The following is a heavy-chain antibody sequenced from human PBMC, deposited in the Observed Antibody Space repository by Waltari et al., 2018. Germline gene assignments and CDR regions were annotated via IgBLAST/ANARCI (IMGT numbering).Heavy chain of an antibody. CDR1: GFTFSSYG. J-gene: IGHJ4*02. D-gene: IGHD3-10*01. CDR2: ISYDGSNK. V-gene: IGHV3-30*18. CDR3: AKDGLYYGSGRAFDY. Sequence: QVQLVESGGGVVQPGRSLRLSCAASGFTFSSYGMQWVPQAPGKGLEWVAVISYDGSNKYYADSVKGRFTISRDNSKNTLYLQMNSLRAEDTAVYYCAKDGLYYGSGRAFDYWGQGTLVTVSS.